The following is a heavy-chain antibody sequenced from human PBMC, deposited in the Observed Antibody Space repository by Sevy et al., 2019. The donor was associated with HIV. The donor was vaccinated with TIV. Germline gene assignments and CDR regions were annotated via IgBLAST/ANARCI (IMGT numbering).Heavy chain of an antibody. CDR1: GFTFTTSG. D-gene: IGHD2-21*02. J-gene: IGHJ4*02. V-gene: IGHV3-30*18. CDR3: AKAAIVAVTASPNCFDY. CDR2: ISYDGTNQ. Sequence: GGSLRLSCAASGFTFTTSGMHWVRQAPGRGLEWVAVISYDGTNQNYADSVKGRFIISRDNSKNTLSLQMNSLRTEDTAVYYCAKAAIVAVTASPNCFDYWGQGVLVTASS.